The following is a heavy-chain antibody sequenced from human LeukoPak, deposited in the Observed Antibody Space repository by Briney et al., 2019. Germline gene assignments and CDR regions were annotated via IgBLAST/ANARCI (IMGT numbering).Heavy chain of an antibody. D-gene: IGHD6-13*01. CDR3: ARGRIAAPYYYYGMEV. CDR1: GFTFSSYS. Sequence: GGSLRLSCAASGFTFSSYSMNWVRQAPGKGLEWVAVIWYDGSNKYYADSVKGRFTISRDNSKNTLYLQMNSLRAEDTAVYYCARGRIAAPYYYYGMEVWGQGTTVTVSS. V-gene: IGHV3-33*08. J-gene: IGHJ6*02. CDR2: IWYDGSNK.